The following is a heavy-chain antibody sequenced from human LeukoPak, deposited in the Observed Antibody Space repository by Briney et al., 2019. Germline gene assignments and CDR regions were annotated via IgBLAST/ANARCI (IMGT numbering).Heavy chain of an antibody. J-gene: IGHJ4*02. CDR3: VRDGDTSGYTN. V-gene: IGHV3-7*01. CDR2: IKQDGSEK. Sequence: GGSLRLSCAASGFTFSSYWMHWVRQAPGKGLEWVANIKQDGSEKYYVDSVKGRFTISRDNAKISLYLQMNSLRAEDTAVYSCVRDGDTSGYTNWGQGTLVTVSS. D-gene: IGHD3-22*01. CDR1: GFTFSSYW.